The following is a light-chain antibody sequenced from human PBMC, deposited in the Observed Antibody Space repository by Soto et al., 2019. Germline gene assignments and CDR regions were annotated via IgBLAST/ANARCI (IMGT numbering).Light chain of an antibody. CDR1: QSITSSC. Sequence: EIVLTQSPGILSLSPGERATLSCRASQSITSSCLGWYQQKPGQAPRLLIYDVARRAAGVPDRFSASGSGTDFTLTISTLQPEDFAVYYCQQYGSSPRTFGQGTKVEMK. J-gene: IGKJ1*01. CDR2: DVA. CDR3: QQYGSSPRT. V-gene: IGKV3-20*01.